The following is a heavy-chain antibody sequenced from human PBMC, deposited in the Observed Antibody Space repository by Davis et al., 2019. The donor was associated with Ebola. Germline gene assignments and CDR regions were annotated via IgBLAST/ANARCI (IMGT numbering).Heavy chain of an antibody. CDR2: IIPIFGTA. CDR3: AREGKSGWYGLISFDY. J-gene: IGHJ4*02. V-gene: IGHV1-69*06. Sequence: SVKVSCKASGCTFSSYAISWVRQAPGQGLEWMGGIIPIFGTANYAQKFQGRVTITADKSTSTAYMELSSLRSEDTAVYYCAREGKSGWYGLISFDYWGQGTLVTVSS. D-gene: IGHD6-19*01. CDR1: GCTFSSYA.